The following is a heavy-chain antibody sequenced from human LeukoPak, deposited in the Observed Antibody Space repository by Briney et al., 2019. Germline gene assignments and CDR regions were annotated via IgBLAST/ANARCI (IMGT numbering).Heavy chain of an antibody. CDR3: ARLQPQGYFFDT. Sequence: GESLKISSKGSGYSFTNYWIGWVRQMPRKGLELTGIIYPGNSDTSYSLSLPGQVTISADKSISTAYLQWSSLKASDTAMYYCARLQPQGYFFDTWGPGNLLTVSS. CDR1: GYSFTNYW. J-gene: IGHJ4*02. D-gene: IGHD1-1*01. V-gene: IGHV5-51*01. CDR2: IYPGNSDT.